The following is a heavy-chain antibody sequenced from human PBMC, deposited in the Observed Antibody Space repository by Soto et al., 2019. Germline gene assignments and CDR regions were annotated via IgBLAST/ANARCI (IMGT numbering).Heavy chain of an antibody. Sequence: GSGPTLVNPTQTLTLTCTFSGFSLSTSGMCVSWIRQPPGKALEWLALIDWDDDKYYSTSLKTRLTISKDTSKNQVVLTMTNMDPVDTATYYCARTYSGSYYYYGMDVWGQGTTVTVSS. CDR2: IDWDDDK. V-gene: IGHV2-70*01. J-gene: IGHJ6*02. CDR3: ARTYSGSYYYYGMDV. D-gene: IGHD1-26*01. CDR1: GFSLSTSGMC.